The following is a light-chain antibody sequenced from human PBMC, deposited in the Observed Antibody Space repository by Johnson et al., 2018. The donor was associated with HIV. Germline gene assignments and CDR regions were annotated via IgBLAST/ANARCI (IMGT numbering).Light chain of an antibody. CDR2: DNN. Sequence: QPVLTQPPSVSAAPGQKVTISCSGSNSNIGNNYVSWYQQVPGTAPKLLIYDNNKRPSGIPDRFSGSKSGTSATLGITRLQTGDEADYYCGTWDSSLRVGFFGTGTKVTVL. CDR3: GTWDSSLRVGF. CDR1: NSNIGNNY. V-gene: IGLV1-51*01. J-gene: IGLJ1*01.